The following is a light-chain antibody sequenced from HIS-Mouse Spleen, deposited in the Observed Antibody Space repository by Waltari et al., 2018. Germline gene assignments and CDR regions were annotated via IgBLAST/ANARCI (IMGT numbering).Light chain of an antibody. Sequence: IQLTQSPSFLSASVGDRVTITCRASQGISSYLAWYQQKPGKAPKLLIYGASTLQSWVPSRFSGSGSGTDFTLTISSLQPEDFATYYCQQLNSYPYTFGQGTKLEIK. CDR3: QQLNSYPYT. CDR1: QGISSY. J-gene: IGKJ2*01. CDR2: GAS. V-gene: IGKV1-9*01.